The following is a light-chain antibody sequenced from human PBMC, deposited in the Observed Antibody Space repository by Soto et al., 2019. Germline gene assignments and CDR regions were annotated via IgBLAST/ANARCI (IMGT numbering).Light chain of an antibody. Sequence: EIVLTQSPATLSLSPGERATLFCRASQSVSSYLAWYQQKPGQAPRLLIYDASNRATGIPARFSGSGSGTDFTLTISSLEPEDFAVYYCQQRSNWPPGGTFGPGTKVDIK. V-gene: IGKV3-11*01. J-gene: IGKJ3*01. CDR3: QQRSNWPPGGT. CDR2: DAS. CDR1: QSVSSY.